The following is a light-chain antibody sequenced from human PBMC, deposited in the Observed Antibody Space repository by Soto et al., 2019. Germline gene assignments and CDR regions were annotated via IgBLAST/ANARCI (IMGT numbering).Light chain of an antibody. Sequence: EIVLTQSPNTLSLSPGERATLYSRASQSVSTDSLAWYQQRPGQAPRALIYGASSRATGTPDRFSGSGSGTDFPLIISRLELEYFAVYSRQHSGSSVLNFGGGSK. V-gene: IGKV3-20*01. CDR1: QSVSTDS. CDR3: QHSGSSVLN. CDR2: GAS. J-gene: IGKJ4*01.